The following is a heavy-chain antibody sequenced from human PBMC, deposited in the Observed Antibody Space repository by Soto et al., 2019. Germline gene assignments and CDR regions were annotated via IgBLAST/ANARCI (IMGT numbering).Heavy chain of an antibody. J-gene: IGHJ6*02. V-gene: IGHV3-48*02. CDR1: GFTFSSYS. D-gene: IGHD6-6*01. Sequence: GGSLRLSCAASGFTFSSYSMNWVRQAPGKGLEWVSYISSSSSTIYYADSVKGRFTISRDNAKNSLYLQMNSLRDEDTAVYYCARDSSSSYYYYGMDVWGQGTTVTVSS. CDR3: ARDSSSSYYYYGMDV. CDR2: ISSSSSTI.